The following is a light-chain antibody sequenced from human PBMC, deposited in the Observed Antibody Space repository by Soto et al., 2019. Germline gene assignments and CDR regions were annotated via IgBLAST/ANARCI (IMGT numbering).Light chain of an antibody. V-gene: IGKV4-1*01. J-gene: IGKJ3*01. CDR1: QSVLYSSNNKNY. CDR3: QQYYNTPFP. Sequence: DIVMTQSPDSLAVSLGERATINCKSSQSVLYSSNNKNYLAWYQQNPGQPPKLLIYWASTRESGVPDRFSGSGSGTDFTLTINSLRAEDVAVYYCQQYYNTPFPFGPGTKVYIK. CDR2: WAS.